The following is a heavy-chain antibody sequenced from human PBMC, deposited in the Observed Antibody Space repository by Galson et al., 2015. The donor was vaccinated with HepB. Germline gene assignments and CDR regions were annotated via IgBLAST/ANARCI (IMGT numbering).Heavy chain of an antibody. J-gene: IGHJ5*02. CDR3: AKEKNPMIEPGWFDP. D-gene: IGHD3-22*01. CDR1: GFTFSSHG. Sequence: SLRLSCAASGFTFSSHGMHWVRQAPGKGLEWVAVISYDGSNKYYADSVKGRFTISRDNSKNTLYLQMNSLRAEDTAVYYCAKEKNPMIEPGWFDPWGQVTLVSVSS. V-gene: IGHV3-30*18. CDR2: ISYDGSNK.